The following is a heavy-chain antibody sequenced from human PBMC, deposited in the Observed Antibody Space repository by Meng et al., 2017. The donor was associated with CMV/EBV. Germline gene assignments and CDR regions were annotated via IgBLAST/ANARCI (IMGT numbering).Heavy chain of an antibody. J-gene: IGHJ4*02. V-gene: IGHV4-34*01. CDR1: GGSFSGNY. CDR2: INHSGST. D-gene: IGHD3-22*01. Sequence: SETLSLTCAVYGGSFSGNYCSWIRQPPGKGLECIGEINHSGSTNYNPSLKSRVTISVDTSKNQFSLKLSSVTAADTAVYYCARVCYYDSSGYYYEGAYYFDYWGQGTLVTVSS. CDR3: ARVCYYDSSGYYYEGAYYFDY.